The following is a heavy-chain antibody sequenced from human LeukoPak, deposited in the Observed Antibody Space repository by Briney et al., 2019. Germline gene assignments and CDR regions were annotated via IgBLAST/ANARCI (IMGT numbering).Heavy chain of an antibody. CDR1: GYTFTNYY. CDR2: ISTFNGHT. CDR3: ARVDTVNYYYYMDV. D-gene: IGHD4-17*01. J-gene: IGHJ6*03. V-gene: IGHV1-18*04. Sequence: ASVKVSCKASGYTFTNYYIYWVRQAPGHGLEWMGWISTFNGHTNYAQSRQDRVTMTTDTATSTVYMELSSLTLDDTAGYYCARVDTVNYYYYMDVWGKGTPVTVSS.